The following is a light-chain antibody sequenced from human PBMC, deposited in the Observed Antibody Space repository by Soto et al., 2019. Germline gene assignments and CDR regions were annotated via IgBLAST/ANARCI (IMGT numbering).Light chain of an antibody. J-gene: IGLJ2*01. CDR1: ALPKQY. V-gene: IGLV3-25*03. CDR3: QSADSSGTYAHVV. CDR2: KDS. Sequence: SSELTQPPSVSVSPGQTARITCSGDALPKQYAYWYQQKPGQAPVLVIYKDSERPSGIPERFSGSSSGTTVTLTISGVQAEDEADYYCQSADSSGTYAHVVFGGGTKLTVL.